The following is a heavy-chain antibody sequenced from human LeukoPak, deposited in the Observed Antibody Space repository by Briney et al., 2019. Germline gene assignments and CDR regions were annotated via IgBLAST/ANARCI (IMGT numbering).Heavy chain of an antibody. CDR2: IYYTGST. CDR1: GGSMSSFH. J-gene: IGHJ4*02. CDR3: ARLTTTYYYDSSGYYSFDY. D-gene: IGHD3-22*01. Sequence: PSETLSLTCAVSGGSMSSFHWSWIRQPPGKGLECIGYIYYTGSTNYSPSLKSRVTISVDTSKSQFSLKLSSVTAADTAVYYWARLTTTYYYDSSGYYSFDYWGQGTLVTVSS. V-gene: IGHV4-59*08.